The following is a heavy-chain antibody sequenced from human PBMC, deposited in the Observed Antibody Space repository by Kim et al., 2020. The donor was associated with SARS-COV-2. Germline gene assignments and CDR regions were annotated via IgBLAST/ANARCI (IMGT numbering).Heavy chain of an antibody. D-gene: IGHD3-22*01. CDR3: ARVWGYYYVLDY. Sequence: YADSVKGRFTISRDNAKNSLYLQMNSLRAEDTAVYYCARVWGYYYVLDYWGQGTLVTVSS. J-gene: IGHJ4*02. V-gene: IGHV3-11*06.